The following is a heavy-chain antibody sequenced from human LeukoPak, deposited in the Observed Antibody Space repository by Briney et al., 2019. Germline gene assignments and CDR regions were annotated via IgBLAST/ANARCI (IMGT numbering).Heavy chain of an antibody. CDR2: IKQDGSEK. CDR1: GFTFSSYW. J-gene: IGHJ4*02. Sequence: GGSLRLSCAASGFTFSSYWMSWVRQAPGKGLEWVANIKQDGSEKYYVDSVKGRFTISGDNAKNSLYLQMNSLRAEDTAVYYCASLGGYDILTGYYYYFDYWGQGTLVTVSS. D-gene: IGHD3-9*01. V-gene: IGHV3-7*01. CDR3: ASLGGYDILTGYYYYFDY.